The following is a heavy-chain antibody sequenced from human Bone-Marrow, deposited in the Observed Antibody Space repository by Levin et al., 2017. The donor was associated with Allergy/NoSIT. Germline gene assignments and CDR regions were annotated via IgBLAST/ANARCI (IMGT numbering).Heavy chain of an antibody. CDR3: ARARGNWGKVGYYLDY. J-gene: IGHJ4*02. CDR1: GFTFSSLG. D-gene: IGHD3-16*01. CDR2: IAFDGSDK. V-gene: IGHV3-30*03. Sequence: GESLKISCAASGFTFSSLGMHWVRQAAGKGLEWVAIIAFDGSDKYYADSVKGRFTISRDNSKNTVYLQMTSLRADDTAMYYCARARGNWGKVGYYLDYWGQGTLVTVSS.